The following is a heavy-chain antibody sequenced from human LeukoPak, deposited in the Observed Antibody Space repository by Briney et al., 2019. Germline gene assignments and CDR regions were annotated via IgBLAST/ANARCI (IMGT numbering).Heavy chain of an antibody. V-gene: IGHV3-30*01. J-gene: IGHJ4*02. CDR2: ISYDGSNK. CDR3: ARDGSSGSDY. Sequence: PGGSLRLSCAASGFTFSSYAMHWVRQAPGKGLEWVAVISYDGSNKYCADSVKGRFTISRDNSKNTLYLQMNSLRAEDTAVYYSARDGSSGSDYWGQGTLVTVSS. CDR1: GFTFSSYA. D-gene: IGHD6-19*01.